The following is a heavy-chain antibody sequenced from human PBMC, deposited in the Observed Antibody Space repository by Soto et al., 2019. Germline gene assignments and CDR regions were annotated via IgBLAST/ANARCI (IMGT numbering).Heavy chain of an antibody. CDR3: VRGDNWNDDASDY. CDR2: IWSDGNNR. V-gene: IGHV3-33*01. CDR1: GFMFSNHG. Sequence: QVQLVESGGGVVQPGRSLRLSCAASGFMFSNHGMHWVRQAPGKGLEWVAVIWSDGNNRYYADSVKGRFTISRDNSKNTVYLQMNSVRAEDTAVYYCVRGDNWNDDASDYWGQGTLVTVSS. D-gene: IGHD1-1*01. J-gene: IGHJ4*02.